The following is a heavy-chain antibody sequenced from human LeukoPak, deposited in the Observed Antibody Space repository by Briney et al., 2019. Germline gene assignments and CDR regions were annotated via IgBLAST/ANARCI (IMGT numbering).Heavy chain of an antibody. Sequence: PGGSLRLSCAASGFTFSSYAMHWVRQAPGKGLEWVAVISYDGSNKYYADSVKGRFTISRDNSKNTLYLQTNSLRAEDTAVYYCARDRYGDYGDFDYWGQGTLVTVSS. D-gene: IGHD4-17*01. CDR1: GFTFSSYA. J-gene: IGHJ4*02. V-gene: IGHV3-30*04. CDR3: ARDRYGDYGDFDY. CDR2: ISYDGSNK.